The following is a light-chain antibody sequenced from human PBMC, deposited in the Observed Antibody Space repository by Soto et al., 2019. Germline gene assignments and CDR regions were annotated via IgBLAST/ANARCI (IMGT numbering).Light chain of an antibody. Sequence: QSVLTQPPSASGTPGQRVTISCSGSSSNIGSNYEYWYQQLPGTAPKLLIYRNNPRPSGVPDRFSGSKSGTSASLAISGLRSEDEADYYCAAWDDSLSVHVVFGGGTKLTVL. J-gene: IGLJ2*01. CDR2: RNN. CDR1: SSNIGSNY. CDR3: AAWDDSLSVHVV. V-gene: IGLV1-47*01.